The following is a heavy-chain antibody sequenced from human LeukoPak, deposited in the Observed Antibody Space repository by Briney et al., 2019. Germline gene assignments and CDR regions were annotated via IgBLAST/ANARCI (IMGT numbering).Heavy chain of an antibody. CDR3: TRVRVSSYYGMDI. CDR1: GFTFSSYW. V-gene: IGHV3-7*05. CDR2: INQDASEK. D-gene: IGHD2/OR15-2a*01. Sequence: GGSLRLSCAASGFTFSSYWMSWVRQAPGRGLEWVANINQDASEKYHVVSVKGRFTISRDNAKNSLYLQMNSLRAEDTAVYYCTRVRVSSYYGMDIWGQGTTVTVSS. J-gene: IGHJ6*02.